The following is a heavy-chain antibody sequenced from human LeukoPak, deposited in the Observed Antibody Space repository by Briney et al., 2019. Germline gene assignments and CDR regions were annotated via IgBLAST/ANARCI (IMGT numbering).Heavy chain of an antibody. CDR3: ARGCSSTSCYSLGWTQYGYGSGSYSENIDY. CDR2: MYHSGST. V-gene: IGHV4-38-2*02. J-gene: IGHJ4*02. D-gene: IGHD2-2*01. CDR1: GYSISSGYY. Sequence: SETLSLTCTLSGYSISSGYYWGWIRQPPGKGLEWIGSMYHSGSTYYNPSLKNRVTISIAPSTNHVCLKLSSVTAADTAVYYCARGCSSTSCYSLGWTQYGYGSGSYSENIDYWGQGTLVTVSS.